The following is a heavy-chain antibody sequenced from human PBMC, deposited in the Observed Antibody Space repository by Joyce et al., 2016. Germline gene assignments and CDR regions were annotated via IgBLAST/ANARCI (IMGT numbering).Heavy chain of an antibody. CDR3: ARVLLDPAMVYDYYYYYMDV. V-gene: IGHV1-2*02. J-gene: IGHJ6*03. CDR1: GYPFTGYY. Sequence: QVQLVQSGAEVKKPGASVKVSCKASGYPFTGYYLYWVRQAPGQGLEWMGWIDPNSGGTNDEQKFQGRVTMTSDESIDTAYMELTRLRSDDTGVYYCARVLLDPAMVYDYYYYYMDVWGKGTTVTVSS. CDR2: IDPNSGGT. D-gene: IGHD5-18*01.